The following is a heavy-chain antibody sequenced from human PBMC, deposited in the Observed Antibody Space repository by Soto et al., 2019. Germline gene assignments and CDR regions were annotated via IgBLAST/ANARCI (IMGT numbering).Heavy chain of an antibody. Sequence: QVQLVQSGAEVKKPGASVKVSCKASGYTFTSYGISWVRQAPGQGLEWMGWISAYNGNTNYAQMLQGRVTMPTDTYTSTAYTVLRSLRSVDMAVYYCASELGTTIFYGMDVWGQGPTVTVSS. CDR1: GYTFTSYG. J-gene: IGHJ6*02. CDR3: ASELGTTIFYGMDV. V-gene: IGHV1-18*03. CDR2: ISAYNGNT. D-gene: IGHD4-17*01.